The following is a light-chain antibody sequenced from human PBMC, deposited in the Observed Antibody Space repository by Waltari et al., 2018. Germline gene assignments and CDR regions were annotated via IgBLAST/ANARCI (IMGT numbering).Light chain of an antibody. CDR3: SSYTSISTWV. CDR1: SSDVGGYNY. CDR2: DVS. Sequence: PGQSITISCTGTSSDVGGYNYVSWYQHHPGKAPKLMIYDVSHRPSGVSDRFSGSKSGNTASLTISGLQAEDEADYFCSSYTSISTWVFGGGTKLTVL. J-gene: IGLJ3*02. V-gene: IGLV2-14*03.